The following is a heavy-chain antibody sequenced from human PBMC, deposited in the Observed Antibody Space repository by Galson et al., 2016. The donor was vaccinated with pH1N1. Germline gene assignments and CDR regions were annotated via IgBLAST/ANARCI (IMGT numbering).Heavy chain of an antibody. V-gene: IGHV5-51*01. CDR3: ARQNDYGDYRGDALDI. CDR1: GYRFSSSW. J-gene: IGHJ3*02. CDR2: IYLGGSHI. D-gene: IGHD4-17*01. Sequence: QSGAEVKKPGESLKISCKGSGYRFSSSWIGWVRQMPGKGLEWMGIIYLGGSHISYGPSFQGQVTIPADKSSNIVYLQWSSLKAADTAIYYCARQNDYGDYRGDALDIWGQGTMVTVSS.